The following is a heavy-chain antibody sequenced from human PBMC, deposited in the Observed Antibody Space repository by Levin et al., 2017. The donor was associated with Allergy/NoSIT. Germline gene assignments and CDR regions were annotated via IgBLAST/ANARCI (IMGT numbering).Heavy chain of an antibody. V-gene: IGHV4-34*01. CDR1: GGSFSGYY. Sequence: SQTLSLTCAVYGGSFSGYYWSWIRQPPGKGLEWIGEINHSGSTNYNPSLKSRVTISVDTSKNQFSLKLSSVTAADTAVYYCARVRYYGSGSYYNPTYYYYYGMDVWGQGTTVTVSS. J-gene: IGHJ6*02. CDR2: INHSGST. CDR3: ARVRYYGSGSYYNPTYYYYYGMDV. D-gene: IGHD3-10*01.